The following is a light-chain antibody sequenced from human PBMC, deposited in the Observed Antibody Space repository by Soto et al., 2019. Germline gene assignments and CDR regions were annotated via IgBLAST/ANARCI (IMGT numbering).Light chain of an antibody. V-gene: IGKV3-20*01. J-gene: IGKJ1*01. CDR2: GAS. Sequence: EIFLTQSPGTLSLSPGERATLSFMASQSVSGNFLAWYQEKPGQAPRLLIYGASSRATGIPDRFSGSGSGTDFTLTISRLEPEDFAVYYCQQYGSSPRTFGQGTKVDI. CDR3: QQYGSSPRT. CDR1: QSVSGNF.